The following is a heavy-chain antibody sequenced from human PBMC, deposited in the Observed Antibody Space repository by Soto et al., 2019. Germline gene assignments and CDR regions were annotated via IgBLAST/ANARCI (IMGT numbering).Heavy chain of an antibody. Sequence: VSGPTLVNPTQTLTLTCTFSGFSLSTSGMRVSWIRQPPGKALEWLARIDWDDDKFYSTSLKTRLTISKDTSKNQVVLTMTNMDPVDTATYYCARISTVPEGYYFDYWGQGTLVTVSS. CDR3: ARISTVPEGYYFDY. D-gene: IGHD4-17*01. J-gene: IGHJ4*02. V-gene: IGHV2-70*04. CDR2: IDWDDDK. CDR1: GFSLSTSGMR.